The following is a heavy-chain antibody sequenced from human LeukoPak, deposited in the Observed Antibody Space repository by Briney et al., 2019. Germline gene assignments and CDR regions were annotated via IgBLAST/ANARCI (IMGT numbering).Heavy chain of an antibody. D-gene: IGHD2-2*01. CDR2: IYTSGST. Sequence: SETLSLTCTVSGGSISSYYWSWIRQPPGKGLEWIGRIYTSGSTNYNPSLKSRVTMSVDTSKNQFSLKLSSVTAADTAVYYCARGKVVPAAFDYWGQGTLVTVSS. V-gene: IGHV4-4*07. CDR3: ARGKVVPAAFDY. CDR1: GGSISSYY. J-gene: IGHJ4*02.